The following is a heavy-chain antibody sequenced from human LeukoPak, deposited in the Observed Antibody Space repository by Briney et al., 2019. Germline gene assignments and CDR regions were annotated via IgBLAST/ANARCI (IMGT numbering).Heavy chain of an antibody. CDR3: ARVKPQWLVVKAGNAFDI. J-gene: IGHJ3*02. V-gene: IGHV3-7*01. CDR2: IKQDGSEK. D-gene: IGHD6-19*01. Sequence: GGSLRLSCEASGFTFSTYCMSWVRQAPGKGLEWVANIKQDGSEKYYVDSVKGRFTISRDNAKNSLYLQMNSRRAEDTAVYYCARVKPQWLVVKAGNAFDIWGQGTMVTVSS. CDR1: GFTFSTYC.